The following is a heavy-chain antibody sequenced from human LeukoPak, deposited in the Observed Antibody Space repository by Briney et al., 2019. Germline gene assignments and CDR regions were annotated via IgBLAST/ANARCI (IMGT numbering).Heavy chain of an antibody. J-gene: IGHJ4*02. D-gene: IGHD2-2*01. CDR2: INPNSGGT. CDR3: ARDPDIVVVPAAIPCY. CDR1: GYTFTGYY. V-gene: IGHV1-2*02. Sequence: ASVRVSCKASGYTFTGYYMHWVRQAPGQGLEWMGWINPNSGGTNYAQKFQGRVTMTRDTSISTAYMELSRLGSDDTAVYYCARDPDIVVVPAAIPCYWGQGTLVTVSS.